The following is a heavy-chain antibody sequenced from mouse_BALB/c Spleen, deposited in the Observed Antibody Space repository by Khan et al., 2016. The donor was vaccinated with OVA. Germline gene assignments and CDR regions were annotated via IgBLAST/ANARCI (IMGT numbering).Heavy chain of an antibody. J-gene: IGHJ3*01. D-gene: IGHD2-1*01. CDR2: IRMIGDYS. Sequence: EVELVESGGALLNLGGPLKPSFPFPDFPFGPFPFPGVAQLPKRRLSWAPTIRMIGDYSFYPDIVTGRFTISRDNAKNTLYLQMSSLRSEDTAMYYCARSPYGNFAYWGQGTLVTVSA. CDR1: DFPFGPFP. V-gene: IGHV5-9-3*01. CDR3: ARSPYGNFAY.